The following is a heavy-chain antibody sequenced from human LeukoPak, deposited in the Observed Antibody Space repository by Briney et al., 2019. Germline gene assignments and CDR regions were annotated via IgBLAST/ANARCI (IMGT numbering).Heavy chain of an antibody. Sequence: PGGSLRLCCAASGFTFSSYAMSWVRQAPGKGLEWVSAISGSGGSTYYADSVKGRFTISRDNSKNTLYLQMNSLRAEDTAVYYCAKVVVGAPLYYGMDVWGQGTTVTVSS. CDR1: GFTFSSYA. D-gene: IGHD1-26*01. J-gene: IGHJ6*02. V-gene: IGHV3-23*01. CDR3: AKVVVGAPLYYGMDV. CDR2: ISGSGGST.